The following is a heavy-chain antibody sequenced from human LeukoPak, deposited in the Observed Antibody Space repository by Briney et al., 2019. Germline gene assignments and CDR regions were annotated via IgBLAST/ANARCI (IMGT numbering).Heavy chain of an antibody. CDR1: GFTFSSYS. Sequence: GGSLRLSCAASGFTFSSYSMNWVRQAPGKGLEWVSYISSSSGTIYYADSVKGRFTISRDNAKNSLYLQMNSLRAEDTAVYYCARDLLSSASAGYWGQGTLVTVSS. J-gene: IGHJ4*02. CDR3: ARDLLSSASAGY. V-gene: IGHV3-48*01. CDR2: ISSSSGTI. D-gene: IGHD6-19*01.